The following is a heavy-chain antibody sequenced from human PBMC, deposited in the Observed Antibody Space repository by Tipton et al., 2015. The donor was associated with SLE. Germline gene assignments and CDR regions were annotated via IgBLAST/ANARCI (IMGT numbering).Heavy chain of an antibody. J-gene: IGHJ5*02. CDR3: ARTKDYGDMRGWFDP. CDR2: IYYSGGS. D-gene: IGHD4-17*01. Sequence: TLSLTFTVSGVSISSSTYYWGWIRQPPGKGLEWIGSIYYSGGSFYNPSLKSRVTISVDTSKNQFSLKLSSVTAADTAVYYCARTKDYGDMRGWFDPWGQGTLVTVSS. CDR1: GVSISSSTYY. V-gene: IGHV4-39*01.